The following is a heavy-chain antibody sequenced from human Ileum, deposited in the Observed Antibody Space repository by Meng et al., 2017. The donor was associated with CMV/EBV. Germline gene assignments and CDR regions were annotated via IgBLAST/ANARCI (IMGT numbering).Heavy chain of an antibody. CDR1: GGTFSRYT. CDR2: IHPIFATP. V-gene: IGHV1-69*05. J-gene: IGHJ5*02. CDR3: ATTSASTSPGANWFDP. D-gene: IGHD2-2*01. Sequence: GGTFSRYTIGWVRQAPGQGLEWMGGIHPIFATPNYAQNFQGRVTITTDESTSTAYMELSSLRSEDTAIYYCATTSASTSPGANWFDPWGQGTLVTVSS.